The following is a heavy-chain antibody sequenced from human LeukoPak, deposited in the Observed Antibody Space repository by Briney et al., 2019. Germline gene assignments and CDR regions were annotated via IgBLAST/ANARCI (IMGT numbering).Heavy chain of an antibody. CDR1: VFTFSDYV. V-gene: IGHV3-33*01. CDR2: IWYYGTDK. J-gene: IGHJ4*02. CDR3: ARDQRYCSSSSCPWEPFDY. D-gene: IGHD2-2*01. Sequence: SGGSLRLSCAAPVFTFSDYVIHWVRQAPAKGLEWVAVIWYYGTDKYYADSVKGRFTISRDNAKNSLYLQMSSLRAEDTAVYYCARDQRYCSSSSCPWEPFDYWGQGTLVTVSS.